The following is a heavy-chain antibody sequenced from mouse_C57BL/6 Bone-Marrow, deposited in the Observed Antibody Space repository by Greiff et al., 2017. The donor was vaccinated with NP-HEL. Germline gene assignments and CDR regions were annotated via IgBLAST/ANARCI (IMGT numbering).Heavy chain of an antibody. D-gene: IGHD2-1*01. Sequence: VQLKESGPVLVKPGPSVKISCKASGFTFTDYYMHWVKQSHGKSLEWIGLVYPYNGGTSYNQKFKGKATLTVDTSSSTAYMELNSPTSEDSAVYYCAGGPYGNRAWFAYWGQGTLVTVSA. CDR2: VYPYNGGT. CDR3: AGGPYGNRAWFAY. V-gene: IGHV1-36*01. J-gene: IGHJ3*01. CDR1: GFTFTDYY.